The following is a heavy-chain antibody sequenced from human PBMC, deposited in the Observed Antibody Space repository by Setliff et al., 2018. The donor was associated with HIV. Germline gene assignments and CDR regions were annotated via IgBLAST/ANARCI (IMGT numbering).Heavy chain of an antibody. CDR2: AYYGGSTDYN. CDR1: GVSIRTYY. V-gene: IGHV4-59*01. Sequence: SETLSLTCSVSGVSIRTYYWSWVRQVPGKGPEWIGNAYYGGSTDYNTYNPSLKSRVTVIIDIYKNRMSLNLRSVTAADTAVYYCARHLTYDTIPSLTAYGLDVWGQGTTVTVSS. D-gene: IGHD3-22*01. CDR3: ARHLTYDTIPSLTAYGLDV. J-gene: IGHJ6*02.